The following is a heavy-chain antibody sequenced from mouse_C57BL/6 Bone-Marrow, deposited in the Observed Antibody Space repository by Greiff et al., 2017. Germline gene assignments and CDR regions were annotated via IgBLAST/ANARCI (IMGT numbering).Heavy chain of an antibody. Sequence: VHLVESGAELVRPGASVKLSCKASGYTFTDYYINWVKQRPGQGLEWIARIYPGSGNTYYNEKFKGKATLTAEQSSSTAYMQLSSLISEASAVYFCATNPTYESYYGGFAYWGQGTLVTVSA. CDR2: IYPGSGNT. J-gene: IGHJ3*01. D-gene: IGHD2-3*01. V-gene: IGHV1-76*01. CDR1: GYTFTDYY. CDR3: ATNPTYESYYGGFAY.